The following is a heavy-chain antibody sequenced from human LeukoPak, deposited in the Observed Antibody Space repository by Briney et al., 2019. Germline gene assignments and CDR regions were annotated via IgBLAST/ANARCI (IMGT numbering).Heavy chain of an antibody. J-gene: IGHJ4*02. CDR1: GFTFTSYA. V-gene: IGHV3-23*01. CDR2: ISGNRGDST. CDR3: AKVESGGYSFGNLDF. Sequence: GGSLRLSCAASGFTFTSYALSWVRQAPGKGLEWVSAISGNRGDSTYYADSVKGRFTISRDNSKNTIYLQMNSLRAEDTAVYYCAKVESGGYSFGNLDFWGQGTLVAVSS. D-gene: IGHD5-18*01.